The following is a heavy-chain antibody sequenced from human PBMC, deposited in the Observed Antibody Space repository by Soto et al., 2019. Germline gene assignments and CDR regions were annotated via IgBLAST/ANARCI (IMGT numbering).Heavy chain of an antibody. J-gene: IGHJ3*01. V-gene: IGHV2-5*02. Sequence: QITLKEAGPTLVKPTQTLTLTCTFSGFSLSSNGVAVGWIRQPPGEALEGLALIYWDDDKRYRASLKTRLNSTKNTSKNQVVLTMSDMDPVDTATYYCAHAFGGTSWPNDAFDVWGQGTVVTVSS. CDR3: AHAFGGTSWPNDAFDV. CDR2: IYWDDDK. D-gene: IGHD1-26*01. CDR1: GFSLSSNGVA.